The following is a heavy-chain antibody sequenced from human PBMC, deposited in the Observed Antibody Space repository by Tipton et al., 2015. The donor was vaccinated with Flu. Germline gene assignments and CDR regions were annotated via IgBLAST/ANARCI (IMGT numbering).Heavy chain of an antibody. CDR1: GGSLSSYF. CDR2: IYPSGNT. Sequence: TLSLTCTVSGGSLSSYFWSWIRQPAGKGLEWIGRIYPSGNTNYNPSLQSRVTMSVDTSRNQFSLSLTSVTAADAAIYYCARSGRCHHYYFDLWGRGTLVSVSS. D-gene: IGHD1-26*01. V-gene: IGHV4-4*07. CDR3: ARSGRCHHYYFDL. J-gene: IGHJ2*01.